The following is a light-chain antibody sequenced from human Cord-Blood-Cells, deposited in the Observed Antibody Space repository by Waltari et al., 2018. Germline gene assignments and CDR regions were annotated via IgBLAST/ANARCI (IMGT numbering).Light chain of an antibody. Sequence: DIQMTQSPSSLSASVGDRVTITCRASQSISSYLNWYQQKPGKAPKLLIYAASSLQSGVPSRFSGSGSGTDFNLTISSLQPEDFATYYCQQSYSTPPGITFGQGTRLEIK. CDR2: AAS. J-gene: IGKJ5*01. CDR3: QQSYSTPPGIT. CDR1: QSISSY. V-gene: IGKV1-39*01.